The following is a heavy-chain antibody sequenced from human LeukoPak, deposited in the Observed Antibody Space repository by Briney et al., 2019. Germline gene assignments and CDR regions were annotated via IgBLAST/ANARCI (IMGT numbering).Heavy chain of an antibody. V-gene: IGHV3-43D*03. CDR2: INWDGGST. CDR1: GFTFDDYG. CDR3: AKCGSSWYYYYMDV. J-gene: IGHJ6*03. D-gene: IGHD6-13*01. Sequence: GGSLRLSCAASGFTFDDYGMSWVRQAPGKGLEWVSGINWDGGSTCYADSVKGRFTISRDNSKNSLYLQMNSLRAEDTALYYCAKCGSSWYYYYMDVWGKGTTVTVSS.